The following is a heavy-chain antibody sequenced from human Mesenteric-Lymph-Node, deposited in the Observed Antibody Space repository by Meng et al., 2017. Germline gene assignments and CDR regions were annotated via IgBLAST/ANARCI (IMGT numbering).Heavy chain of an antibody. Sequence: QVQLQESGPGLVKPSQTLSLTCTVSGGSISSGGYYWSWIRQHPGKGLEWIGYIYYSGSTYYNPSLKSRVTISIDTSKNQFSLKLNSVTAADTAVYYCARGGYDLNWFDPWGQGTLVTVSS. CDR1: GGSISSGGYY. J-gene: IGHJ5*02. CDR2: IYYSGST. V-gene: IGHV4-31*03. CDR3: ARGGYDLNWFDP. D-gene: IGHD2-15*01.